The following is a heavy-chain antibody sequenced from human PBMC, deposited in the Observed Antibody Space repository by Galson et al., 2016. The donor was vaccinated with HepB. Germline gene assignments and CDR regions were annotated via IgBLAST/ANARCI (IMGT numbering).Heavy chain of an antibody. D-gene: IGHD2-15*01. Sequence: SVKVSCKASGYIFTNYAIHWVRQAPGQRLEWMGWINADIGNTKYSQKFQGRVTITRDASASTAYMELSSLRSEDTAVYYCARGAGGYRYFQHWGQGTLVTVSS. CDR1: GYIFTNYA. V-gene: IGHV1-3*01. CDR3: ARGAGGYRYFQH. CDR2: INADIGNT. J-gene: IGHJ1*01.